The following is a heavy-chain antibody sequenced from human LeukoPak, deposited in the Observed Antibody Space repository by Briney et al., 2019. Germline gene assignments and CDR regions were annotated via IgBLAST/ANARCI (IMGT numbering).Heavy chain of an antibody. CDR3: ARREDFWYFDL. V-gene: IGHV4-59*08. CDR1: GGSIRSFY. CDR2: IHYSGST. J-gene: IGHJ2*01. Sequence: SETLSLTCTVSGGSIRSFYWSWIRQPPGKGLEWIGYIHYSGSTKYNPSLKSRVTFSVDTSKNHFSLKLISVTAADTAVYYCARREDFWYFDLWGRGTLVTVSS.